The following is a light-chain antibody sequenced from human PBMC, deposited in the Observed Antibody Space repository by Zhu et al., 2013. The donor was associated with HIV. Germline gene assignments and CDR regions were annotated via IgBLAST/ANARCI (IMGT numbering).Light chain of an antibody. CDR1: TSNIGRNT. CDR3: SGWDDSLNGPV. CDR2: SND. V-gene: IGLV1-44*01. J-gene: IGLJ2*01. Sequence: QSVLTQPPSASGAPGQTVTISCSGSTSNIGRNTVNWYQQLPGTAPKLLIYSNDRRPSGVPDRISGSKSGTAASLDISGLQPEDEADYYCSGWDDSLNGPVFGGGTKLTVL.